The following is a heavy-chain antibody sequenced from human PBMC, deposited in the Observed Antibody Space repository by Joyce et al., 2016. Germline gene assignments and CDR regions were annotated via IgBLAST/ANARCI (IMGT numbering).Heavy chain of an antibody. D-gene: IGHD6-19*01. CDR1: VGPFRGFF. Sequence: QVQLQQWGAGLLKPSETLSLTGAVSVGPFRGFFCTWVRQPQGKGLEWIGDINNSGVTNYNPSLKTRVTFSVDTSKNQFSLKLTSLSAADTAVYYCARSQWLAPLMYWGQGTPVTVSS. CDR3: ARSQWLAPLMY. J-gene: IGHJ4*02. CDR2: INNSGVT. V-gene: IGHV4-34*01.